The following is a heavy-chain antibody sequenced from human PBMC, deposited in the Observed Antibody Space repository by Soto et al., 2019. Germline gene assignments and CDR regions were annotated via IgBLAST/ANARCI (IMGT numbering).Heavy chain of an antibody. V-gene: IGHV4-59*01. CDR1: GGSISSYY. CDR2: IYYSGST. D-gene: IGHD2-2*01. J-gene: IGHJ5*02. CDR3: ARSGIVVVPAAMTSHQYNWFDP. Sequence: SETLSLTCTVSGGSISSYYWSWIRQPPGKGLEWIGYIYYSGSTNYNPSLKSRVTISVETSKNQFSLKLSSVTAADTAVYYCARSGIVVVPAAMTSHQYNWFDPWGQGTLVTVSS.